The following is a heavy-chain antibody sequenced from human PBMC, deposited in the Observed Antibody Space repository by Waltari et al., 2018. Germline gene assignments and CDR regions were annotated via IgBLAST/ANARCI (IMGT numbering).Heavy chain of an antibody. V-gene: IGHV3-53*01. CDR3: SRNFHDPQDV. D-gene: IGHD3-3*01. CDR1: GFTVMNNY. J-gene: IGHJ6*02. Sequence: VQLVESGGGLIQPGGSLRLSCSASGFTVMNNYMTWVRQAPGKGLEWVSLVWSGGDTHYADSVKGRFTISRDNSKNTVYLQMHDLRAEDTATYYCSRNFHDPQDVWGQGTTVIVS. CDR2: VWSGGDT.